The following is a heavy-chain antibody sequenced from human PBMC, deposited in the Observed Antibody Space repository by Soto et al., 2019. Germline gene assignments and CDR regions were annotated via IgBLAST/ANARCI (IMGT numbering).Heavy chain of an antibody. CDR1: GASVSSGGFS. V-gene: IGHV4-61*08. D-gene: IGHD1-26*01. CDR3: ARVTFLIVGSVFSTPFDS. CDR2: ISYSGST. Sequence: ETLSLTCTVAGASVSSGGFSWSWIRQPPGKGLEWIGSISYSGSTTYYPSLRSRVTISVDTSKNQFSLRLNSVTAADTAIYFCARVTFLIVGSVFSTPFDSWGQGTLVTVSS. J-gene: IGHJ4*02.